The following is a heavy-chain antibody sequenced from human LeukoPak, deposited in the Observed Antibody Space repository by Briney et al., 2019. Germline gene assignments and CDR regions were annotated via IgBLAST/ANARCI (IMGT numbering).Heavy chain of an antibody. CDR3: ARDPLSDYGDPPDY. CDR1: GGTFSSYA. J-gene: IGHJ4*02. Sequence: ASVKVSCKASGGTFSSYAISWVRQAPGQRLEWMGWISAYNGNTNYAQKLQGRVTMTTDTSTSTAYMELRSLRSDDTAVYYCARDPLSDYGDPPDYWGQGTLVTVSS. D-gene: IGHD4-17*01. V-gene: IGHV1-18*01. CDR2: ISAYNGNT.